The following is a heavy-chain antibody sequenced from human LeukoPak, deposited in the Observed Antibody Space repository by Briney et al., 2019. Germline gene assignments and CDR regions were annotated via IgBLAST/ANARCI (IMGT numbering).Heavy chain of an antibody. CDR3: ARFLEYQLLTVGNWFDP. V-gene: IGHV4-38-2*02. J-gene: IGHJ5*02. Sequence: SETLSLTCTVSGYSISSGYYWGWIRQPPGKGLEWIGSIYHSGSTYYNPSLKSRVTISVDRSKNQFSLKLSSVTAADTAVYYCARFLEYQLLTVGNWFDPWGQGTLVTVSS. CDR1: GYSISSGYY. D-gene: IGHD2-2*01. CDR2: IYHSGST.